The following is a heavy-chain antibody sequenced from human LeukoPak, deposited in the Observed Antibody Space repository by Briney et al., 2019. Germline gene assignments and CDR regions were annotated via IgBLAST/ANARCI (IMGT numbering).Heavy chain of an antibody. V-gene: IGHV4-61*01. CDR3: ARAADGYNLGY. J-gene: IGHJ4*02. CDR1: GGSVSSSSYY. CDR2: IYYSGST. D-gene: IGHD5-24*01. Sequence: RASETLSLTCTVSGGSVSSSSYYWGWIRQPPGKGLEWIGYIYYSGSTNYNPSLKSRVTISVDTSKNQFSLKLSSVTAADTAVYYCARAADGYNLGYWGQGTLVTVSP.